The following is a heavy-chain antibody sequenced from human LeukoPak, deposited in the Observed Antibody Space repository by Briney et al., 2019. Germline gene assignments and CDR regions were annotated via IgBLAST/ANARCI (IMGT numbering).Heavy chain of an antibody. V-gene: IGHV3-23*01. D-gene: IGHD6-13*01. CDR3: AKRRGSSWYQDIEY. CDR2: ISGSGRNT. J-gene: IGHJ4*02. CDR1: GFIFNNYA. Sequence: GGSLRLSCAASGFIFNNYALSWVRQTPGKGLEWVSAISGSGRNTYYADSVKGRFTISRDNSKNTLYLQMNSLRAEDTAVYYCAKRRGSSWYQDIEYWGQGTLVTVSS.